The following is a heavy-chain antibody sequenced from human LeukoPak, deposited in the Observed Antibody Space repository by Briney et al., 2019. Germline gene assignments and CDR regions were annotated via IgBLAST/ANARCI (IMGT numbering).Heavy chain of an antibody. Sequence: GGSLRLSCAASGFTFSSYAMSWVRQAPGKGLEWVSAISGSGGSTYYADSVKGRFTISRDNSKNTLYLQMNSLRAEDTAVYYCAKGVQYYYDSSGYCLDYWGQGTLVTVSS. CDR2: ISGSGGST. D-gene: IGHD3-22*01. V-gene: IGHV3-23*01. CDR3: AKGVQYYYDSSGYCLDY. CDR1: GFTFSSYA. J-gene: IGHJ4*02.